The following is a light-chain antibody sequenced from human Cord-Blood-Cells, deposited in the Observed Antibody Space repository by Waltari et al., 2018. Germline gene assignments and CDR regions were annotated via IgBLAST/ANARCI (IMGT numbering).Light chain of an antibody. CDR2: DVS. V-gene: IGLV2-14*01. Sequence: QSALTQPASVSGSPGQSITLSCTGTSSDVGGYNYVSWYQQHPGKAPTLMIYDVSNRPSGVSNRFAGSKSGNTASRTISGLQAEDEADYYCSSYTSSSTYVFGTGTKVTVL. J-gene: IGLJ1*01. CDR1: SSDVGGYNY. CDR3: SSYTSSSTYV.